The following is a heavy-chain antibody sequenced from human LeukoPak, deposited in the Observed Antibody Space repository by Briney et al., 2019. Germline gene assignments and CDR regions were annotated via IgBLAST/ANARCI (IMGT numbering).Heavy chain of an antibody. CDR1: GGSISSGGYY. CDR2: IYYSGST. Sequence: TSETLSLTCTVSGGSISSGGYYWSWIRQHPGKGLEWIGYIYYSGSTYYNPSLKSRVTISVDTSKNQFSLKLSSVTAADTAVYYCARVLPRKYYYDSSGYYYDRRYYYYGMDVWGQGTTVTVSS. D-gene: IGHD3-22*01. CDR3: ARVLPRKYYYDSSGYYYDRRYYYYGMDV. J-gene: IGHJ6*02. V-gene: IGHV4-31*03.